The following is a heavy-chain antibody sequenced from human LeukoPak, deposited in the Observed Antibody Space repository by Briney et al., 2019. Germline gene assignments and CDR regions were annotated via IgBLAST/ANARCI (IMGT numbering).Heavy chain of an antibody. CDR2: IGTAGDT. CDR3: ARGGRGSSWFDN. V-gene: IGHV3-13*01. CDR1: GFTFSSYA. J-gene: IGHJ4*02. D-gene: IGHD6-13*01. Sequence: GGSLRLSCAASGFTFSSYAMSWVRQAPGKGLEWVSAIGTAGDTYYPDSVKGRFTIPRENAKNSLYLQMSSLRAGDTAVYYCARGGRGSSWFDNWGQGTLVTVSS.